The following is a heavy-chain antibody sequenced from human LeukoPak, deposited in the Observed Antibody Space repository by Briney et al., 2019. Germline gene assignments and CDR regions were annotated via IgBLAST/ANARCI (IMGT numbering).Heavy chain of an antibody. V-gene: IGHV3-48*04. Sequence: QPGGSLRLSCAASGFTFSSYSMNWVRQAPGKGLEWVSYISSSSSTIYYADSVKGRFTISRDNAKNSLYLQINSLRAEDTAVYYCARIVPGLGSRWDYFEYWGQGTLVTVSS. CDR1: GFTFSSYS. CDR3: ARIVPGLGSRWDYFEY. D-gene: IGHD6-13*01. CDR2: ISSSSSTI. J-gene: IGHJ4*02.